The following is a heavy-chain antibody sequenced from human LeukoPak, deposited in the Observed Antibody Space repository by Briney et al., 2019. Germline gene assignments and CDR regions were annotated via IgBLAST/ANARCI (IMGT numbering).Heavy chain of an antibody. D-gene: IGHD5-24*01. CDR3: AREEMATIV. J-gene: IGHJ4*02. V-gene: IGHV1-69*13. Sequence: SVKVSCKASGYTFTSYYMHWVRQAPGQGLEWMGGIIPIFGTANYAQKFQGRVTITADESTSTAYMELSSLRSEDTAVYYCAREEMATIVWGQGTLVTVSS. CDR1: GYTFTSYY. CDR2: IIPIFGTA.